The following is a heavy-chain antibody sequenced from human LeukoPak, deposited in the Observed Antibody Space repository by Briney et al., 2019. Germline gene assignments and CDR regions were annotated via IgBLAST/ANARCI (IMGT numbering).Heavy chain of an antibody. CDR3: ARGTTDDY. CDR2: INPSGGST. CDR1: GYTFTSYY. Sequence: ASVKVSCKASGYTFTSYYIDWVRQAPGQGLEWMGVINPSGGSTRYAQKFQGRVTMTGDPSTRTVYMELSSLTSDDTAVYYCARGTTDDYWGQGAPVTVSS. J-gene: IGHJ4*02. V-gene: IGHV1-46*01. D-gene: IGHD1-1*01.